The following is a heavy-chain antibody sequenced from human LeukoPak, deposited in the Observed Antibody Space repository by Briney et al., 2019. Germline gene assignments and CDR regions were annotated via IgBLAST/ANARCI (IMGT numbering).Heavy chain of an antibody. V-gene: IGHV4-39*01. J-gene: IGHJ4*02. CDR2: IYYSGST. D-gene: IGHD1-26*01. CDR3: ASLGSYDYFDY. Sequence: SETLSLTCTVSGGSISSSSYYWGWIRQPPGKGLEWIGSIYYSGSTYYNPSLKSRVTISVDTSKNQFSLKLSSVTAADAAVYYCASLGSYDYFDYWGQGTLVTVSS. CDR1: GGSISSSSYY.